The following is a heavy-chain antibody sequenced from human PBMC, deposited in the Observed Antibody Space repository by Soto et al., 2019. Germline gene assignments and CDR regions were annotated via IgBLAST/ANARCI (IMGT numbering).Heavy chain of an antibody. CDR2: IGSNGAT. D-gene: IGHD1-26*01. Sequence: RASRKHWCTGSGCTFSNFDMHWVRQARGKGLEWVSAIGSNGATYFQGSVRGRFTISREDSKNSFYLQMDSLTADDTATYYCAAIVGADSLWGQGT. CDR1: GCTFSNFD. V-gene: IGHV3-13*01. J-gene: IGHJ4*02. CDR3: AAIVGADSL.